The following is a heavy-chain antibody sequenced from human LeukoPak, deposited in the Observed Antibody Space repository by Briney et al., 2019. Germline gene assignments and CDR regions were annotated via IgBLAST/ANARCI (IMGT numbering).Heavy chain of an antibody. CDR1: GFTFSSYW. V-gene: IGHV3-74*01. Sequence: GGSLRLSCAASGFTFSSYWIHWVRQAPGKGLVWVSRINSDGSSTSYADSVKGRFTISRDNAKNTLYLQMNSLRAEDTAVYYCAELGITMIGGVWGKGTTVTISS. J-gene: IGHJ6*04. D-gene: IGHD3-10*02. CDR3: AELGITMIGGV. CDR2: INSDGSST.